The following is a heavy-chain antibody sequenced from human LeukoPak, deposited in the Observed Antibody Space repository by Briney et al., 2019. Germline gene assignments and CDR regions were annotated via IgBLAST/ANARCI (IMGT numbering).Heavy chain of an antibody. V-gene: IGHV4-34*01. D-gene: IGHD6-19*01. CDR3: AKGHRYSSGWHWSHWFDP. Sequence: SETLSLTCAVYGGSFSDYYWTWIRQPPGKGLEWIGEINHSGSTNYNPSLKSRVTISVDTSKKQFFLRLSSVTAADTAVYYCAKGHRYSSGWHWSHWFDPWGQGTLVTVSS. CDR2: INHSGST. CDR1: GGSFSDYY. J-gene: IGHJ5*02.